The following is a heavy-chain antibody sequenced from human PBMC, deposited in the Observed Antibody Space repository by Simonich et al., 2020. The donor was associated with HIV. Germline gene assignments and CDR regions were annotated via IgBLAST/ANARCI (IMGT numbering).Heavy chain of an antibody. V-gene: IGHV4-34*01. CDR1: GGSFSGYY. J-gene: IGHJ4*02. CDR2: INHSGIT. Sequence: QVQLQQWGAGLLKPSETLSLTCAVYGGSFSGYYWSWIRQPPGKGLEGIGEINHSGITNYNPSSKSRVTISVDTSKNQFSLKLSSVTAADTAVYYCARRHPTTVTTPYFDYWGQGTLVTVSS. D-gene: IGHD4-17*01. CDR3: ARRHPTTVTTPYFDY.